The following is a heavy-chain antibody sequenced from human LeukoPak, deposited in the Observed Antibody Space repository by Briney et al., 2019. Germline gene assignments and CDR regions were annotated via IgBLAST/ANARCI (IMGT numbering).Heavy chain of an antibody. J-gene: IGHJ4*02. Sequence: KSGGSLRLSCAASGFTFSNYAMNWVRQAPGKGLEWVSGISGSGGSTYYADSVKGRFTISRDNSKNTLYLQMISLRAEDTAVYYCAKGRGVSSGSFNYWGQGTLVTVSS. CDR1: GFTFSNYA. CDR3: AKGRGVSSGSFNY. D-gene: IGHD1-26*01. V-gene: IGHV3-23*01. CDR2: ISGSGGST.